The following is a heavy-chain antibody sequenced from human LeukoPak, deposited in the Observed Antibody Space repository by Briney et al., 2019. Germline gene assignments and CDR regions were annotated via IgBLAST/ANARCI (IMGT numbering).Heavy chain of an antibody. J-gene: IGHJ4*02. V-gene: IGHV3-7*01. CDR1: GFTFRGFL. Sequence: GGSLRLSCAASGFTFRGFLMSWVRQIPGKGLEWVANIKQDGSEKYYADALRGRFTISRDNTKNSLSLQMNSLIVEDTAVYYWARAGSNWNYVYWGQGTLVTVSS. CDR2: IKQDGSEK. CDR3: ARAGSNWNYVY. D-gene: IGHD1-7*01.